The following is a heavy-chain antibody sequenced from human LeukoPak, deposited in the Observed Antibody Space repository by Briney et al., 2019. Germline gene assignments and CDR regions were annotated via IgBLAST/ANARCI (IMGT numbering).Heavy chain of an antibody. D-gene: IGHD6-13*01. V-gene: IGHV4-34*01. CDR2: INHSGST. Sequence: PSETLSLTCAVYGGSFSGYYWSWIRQPPGKGLEWIGEINHSGSTNYNPSLKSRVTISVATSKNQFSLKLSSVTAADTAVYYCARSIAAAGPVDYWGQGTLVTVSS. J-gene: IGHJ4*02. CDR1: GGSFSGYY. CDR3: ARSIAAAGPVDY.